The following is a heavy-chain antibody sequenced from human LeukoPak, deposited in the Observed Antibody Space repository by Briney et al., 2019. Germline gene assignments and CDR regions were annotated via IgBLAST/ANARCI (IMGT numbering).Heavy chain of an antibody. CDR1: GYTFTSYG. D-gene: IGHD5-18*01. CDR2: ISAYNGNT. J-gene: IGHJ4*02. Sequence: VASVKVSCKASGYTFTSYGISWVRQAPGQGLEWMGWISAYNGNTNYAQKLQGRVTITTDTSTSTAYMELRSLRSDDTAVYYCARMDTAMVTFDYFDYWGQGTLVTVSS. V-gene: IGHV1-18*04. CDR3: ARMDTAMVTFDYFDY.